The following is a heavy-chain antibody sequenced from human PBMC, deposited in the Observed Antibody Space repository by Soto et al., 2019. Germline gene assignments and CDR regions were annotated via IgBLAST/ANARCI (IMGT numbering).Heavy chain of an antibody. CDR3: ARSDGYHVNWLDS. J-gene: IGHJ5*01. CDR2: MNPNSNNT. Sequence: QVQLVQSGAEVKTPGASVKVSCKASGYTFASYDINWVRQAPGQGLEWMGWMNPNSNNTGYAQKLQGRLTMTRDIALSIAHMELSSLRNEDTAVYYCARSDGYHVNWLDSWGQGTLVTVSA. CDR1: GYTFASYD. V-gene: IGHV1-8*01. D-gene: IGHD2-21*01.